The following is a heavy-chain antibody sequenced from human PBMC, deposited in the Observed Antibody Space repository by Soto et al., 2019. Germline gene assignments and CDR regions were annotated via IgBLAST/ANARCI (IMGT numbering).Heavy chain of an antibody. V-gene: IGHV4-34*01. CDR1: GGSFSGYY. CDR2: INHSGST. Sequence: KPSETLSLTCAVYGGSFSGYYWSWIRQPPGKGLEWIGEINHSGSTNYSPSLKSRVTISVDTSKNQFSLKLSSVTAADTAVYYCARDCGYSYGLYYFDYWGQGTLVTVSS. D-gene: IGHD5-18*01. CDR3: ARDCGYSYGLYYFDY. J-gene: IGHJ4*02.